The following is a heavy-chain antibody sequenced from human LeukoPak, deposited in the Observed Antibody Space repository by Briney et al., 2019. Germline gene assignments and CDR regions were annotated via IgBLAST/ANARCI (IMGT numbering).Heavy chain of an antibody. J-gene: IGHJ4*02. CDR1: GDSISSSY. CDR3: ATTVTTRYYFDY. V-gene: IGHV4-59*08. CDR2: ICYSGNT. Sequence: SETLSLTCTVSGDSISSSYWSWIRQPPGKGLEWIGYICYSGNTNYNPSLKSRVTISVDTSRNRFSLKLSSVTAADTAVYYCATTVTTRYYFDYWGQGTLVTVSS. D-gene: IGHD4-17*01.